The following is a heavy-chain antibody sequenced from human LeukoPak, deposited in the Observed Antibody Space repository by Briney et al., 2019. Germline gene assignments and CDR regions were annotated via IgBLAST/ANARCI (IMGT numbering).Heavy chain of an antibody. Sequence: GGSLRLSCAASGFTFSSYWMSWVRQAPGKGLEWVANIKQDGSEKYYVDSVKGRFTISRDNAKNSLYLQMNSLRAEDTAVYYCARGSSWSPNWFDPWGQGTLVTVSS. CDR1: GFTFSSYW. D-gene: IGHD6-13*01. CDR2: IKQDGSEK. CDR3: ARGSSWSPNWFDP. J-gene: IGHJ5*02. V-gene: IGHV3-7*04.